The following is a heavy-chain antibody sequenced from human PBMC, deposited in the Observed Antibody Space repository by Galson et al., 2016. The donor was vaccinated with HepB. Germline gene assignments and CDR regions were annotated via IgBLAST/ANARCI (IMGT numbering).Heavy chain of an antibody. V-gene: IGHV1-46*01. CDR3: AGGLTDSFHITGHYVGFDC. CDR1: GCSVTSDY. J-gene: IGHJ4*02. D-gene: IGHD3-10*01. CDR2: INPSGDDT. Sequence: SVKVSCKAAGCSVTSDYMHWVRQAPGQGLEWMGIINPSGDDTTYAQKFQGRVTMTRDTTTNTVYMELNSLRSEDTAVYFCAGGLTDSFHITGHYVGFDCWGQGTLVTVSP.